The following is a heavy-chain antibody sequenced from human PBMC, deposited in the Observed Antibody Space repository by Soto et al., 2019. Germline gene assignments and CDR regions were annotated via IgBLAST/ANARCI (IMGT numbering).Heavy chain of an antibody. V-gene: IGHV5-51*01. J-gene: IGHJ4*02. CDR2: IYLSDSDT. CDR1: GYSFTSYW. D-gene: IGHD6-19*01. Sequence: RGEPLKISCNGSGYSFTSYWIAWMRQMPGKGLEWMGIIYLSDSDTRYSPSFQGRVTISADKSISTAYLQWSSLKASDTAMYYCARYSSGWPYYFDYWGQGTLVTVSA. CDR3: ARYSSGWPYYFDY.